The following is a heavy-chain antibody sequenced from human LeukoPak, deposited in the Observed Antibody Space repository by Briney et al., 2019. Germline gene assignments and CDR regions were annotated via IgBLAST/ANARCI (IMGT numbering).Heavy chain of an antibody. CDR3: ARERLRDNWFDP. J-gene: IGHJ5*02. Sequence: GGSRRLAWAAAALTFSSYWMDWVRQAPGNWLVWVSRINSDGSSTSYADYVKGRFTISRDNAKNTLYLQMNSLRAEDTAVYYCARERLRDNWFDPWGQGTLVTVSS. D-gene: IGHD5-12*01. V-gene: IGHV3-74*01. CDR2: INSDGSST. CDR1: ALTFSSYW.